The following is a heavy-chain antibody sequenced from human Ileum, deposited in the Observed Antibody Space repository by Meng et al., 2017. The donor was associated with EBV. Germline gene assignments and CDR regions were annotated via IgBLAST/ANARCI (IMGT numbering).Heavy chain of an antibody. CDR2: MHPSGST. D-gene: IGHD4-11*01. Sequence: QVQLQEAGPGLVTPSGTLSLTGAGSGDVIRSSHWWTWVRQPPGKGLEWIGEMHPSGSTYYNPSLKSRVTISLDTFNNQFFLRLTSLTAADTAVYYCAKANDYSLNSWGQGTLVTVSS. J-gene: IGHJ4*02. CDR3: AKANDYSLNS. V-gene: IGHV4-4*02. CDR1: GDVIRSSHW.